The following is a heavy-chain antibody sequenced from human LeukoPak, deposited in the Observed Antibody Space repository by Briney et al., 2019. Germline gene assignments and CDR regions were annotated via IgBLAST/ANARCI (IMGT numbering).Heavy chain of an antibody. CDR2: IHTDQTIQ. CDR1: GFTFSTYP. V-gene: IGHV3-30-3*01. Sequence: PGGSLRLSCAASGFTFSTYPMHWVRQAPGKGLEWVAYIHTDQTIQYYADSVKGRFTISRDNSKNTLYLQMKTLRSEDTAVYYCGYYNSGSYSTPDSWGQGTQVTVSS. D-gene: IGHD3-10*01. J-gene: IGHJ5*01. CDR3: GYYNSGSYSTPDS.